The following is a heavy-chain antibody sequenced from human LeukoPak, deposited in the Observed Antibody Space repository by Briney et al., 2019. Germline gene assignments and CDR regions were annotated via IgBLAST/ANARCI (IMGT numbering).Heavy chain of an antibody. V-gene: IGHV5-51*03. Sequence: GESLKISCKGSGYSFTSYWIGWVRQMPGKGLEWMGIIYPGDSDTRYSPSFPGQVTISADKSISTAYLQWSSLKASDTAMYYCARYANYYDSSGYYYLDAFDIWGQGTMVTVSS. CDR2: IYPGDSDT. D-gene: IGHD3-22*01. CDR1: GYSFTSYW. J-gene: IGHJ3*02. CDR3: ARYANYYDSSGYYYLDAFDI.